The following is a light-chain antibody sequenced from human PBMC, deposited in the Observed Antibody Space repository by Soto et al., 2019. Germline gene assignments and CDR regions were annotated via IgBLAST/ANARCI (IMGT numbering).Light chain of an antibody. CDR2: EVI. J-gene: IGLJ2*01. Sequence: QSALTQPASVSGSPGQSITISCTGTSSDVGGYNYVSWYQQHPGKAPKLMIFEVINRPSGVSNRFSGSKSGNTASLTISGLQAEDEADYFCSSYTTTTTLVLFGGGTKLTVL. CDR3: SSYTTTTTLVL. V-gene: IGLV2-14*01. CDR1: SSDVGGYNY.